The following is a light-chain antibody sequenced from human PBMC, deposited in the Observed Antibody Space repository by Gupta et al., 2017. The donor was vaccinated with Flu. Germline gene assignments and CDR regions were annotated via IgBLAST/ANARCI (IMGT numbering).Light chain of an antibody. Sequence: SSDVGGYDYVSWYQQHPGKAPKLMIYEGSKRPSGVPDRFSGSKSGNTASLTVSGLQAEDEADYYCSSYAGSNNLVFGGGTKLTVL. CDR3: SSYAGSNNLV. CDR2: EGS. V-gene: IGLV2-8*01. CDR1: SSDVGGYDY. J-gene: IGLJ2*01.